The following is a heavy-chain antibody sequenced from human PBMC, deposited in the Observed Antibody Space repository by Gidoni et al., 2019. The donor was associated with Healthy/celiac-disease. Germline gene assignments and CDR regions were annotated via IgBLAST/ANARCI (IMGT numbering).Heavy chain of an antibody. CDR1: GYTFTSYH. Sequence: QVQLVQSGAAVKKPGASVKVSCKASGYTFTSYHMHWVRPAPGQGLGWMGIINPSGGSTSYAQKFQGRVTMTRDTSTSTVYMELSSLRSEDAAVYYCARFRSLSMRGMDVWGQGTTVTVSS. CDR3: ARFRSLSMRGMDV. D-gene: IGHD3-3*01. V-gene: IGHV1-46*01. J-gene: IGHJ6*02. CDR2: INPSGGST.